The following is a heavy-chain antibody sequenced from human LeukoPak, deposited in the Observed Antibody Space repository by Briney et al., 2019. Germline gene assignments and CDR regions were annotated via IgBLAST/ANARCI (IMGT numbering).Heavy chain of an antibody. CDR2: IIPIFGTA. CDR3: ARVRYCSSTSCYFGFDY. J-gene: IGHJ4*02. V-gene: IGHV1-69*05. CDR1: GGTFSSYA. D-gene: IGHD2-2*01. Sequence: SVKISCKASGGTFSSYAISWVRQAPGQGLEWMGGIIPIFGTANYAQKFQGRVTITTDESTSTAYMELSSLRSEDTAVYYCARVRYCSSTSCYFGFDYWGQGTLVTVSS.